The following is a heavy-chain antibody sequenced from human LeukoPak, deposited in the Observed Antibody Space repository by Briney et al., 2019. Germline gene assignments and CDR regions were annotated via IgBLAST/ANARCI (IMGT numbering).Heavy chain of an antibody. CDR2: IYYSGST. D-gene: IGHD2-15*01. CDR3: ARGVVAAPQTFDY. V-gene: IGHV4-59*01. CDR1: GGSISSYY. Sequence: SETLSLTCTVSGGSISSYYWSWIRQPPGKGLEWIGYIYYSGSTNCNPSLKSRVTISVDTSKNQFSLKLSSVTAADTAVYYCARGVVAAPQTFDYWGQGTLVTVSS. J-gene: IGHJ4*02.